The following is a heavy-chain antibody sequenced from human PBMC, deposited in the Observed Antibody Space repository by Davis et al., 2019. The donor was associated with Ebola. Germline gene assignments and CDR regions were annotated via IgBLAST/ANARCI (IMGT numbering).Heavy chain of an antibody. D-gene: IGHD4-11*01. CDR2: ISSSSSYI. Sequence: GESLKISCAASGFTFSSYAMSWVRQAPGKGLEWVSSISSSSSYIYYADSVKGRFTISRDNAKNSLYLQMNSLRAEDTAVYYCARDPTVPCPYFDYWGQGTLVTVSS. J-gene: IGHJ4*02. CDR3: ARDPTVPCPYFDY. V-gene: IGHV3-21*01. CDR1: GFTFSSYA.